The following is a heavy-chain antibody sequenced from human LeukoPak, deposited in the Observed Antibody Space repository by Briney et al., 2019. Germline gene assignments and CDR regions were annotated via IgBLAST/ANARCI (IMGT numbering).Heavy chain of an antibody. D-gene: IGHD6-13*01. CDR3: ATQSSSWHYLEY. J-gene: IGHJ4*02. CDR1: GDSISSRSYY. Sequence: PSETLSHTCTVSGDSISSRSYYWGWIRQPPGKGLEWIGKIYYGRNYKWNSSHKSRGTISVDTSKSQFSLKLGSVTAADTAVYYCATQSSSWHYLEYWGQGTLVTVSS. V-gene: IGHV4-39*01. CDR2: IYYGRNY.